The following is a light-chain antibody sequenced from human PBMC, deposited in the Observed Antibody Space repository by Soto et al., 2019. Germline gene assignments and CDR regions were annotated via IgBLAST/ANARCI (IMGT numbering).Light chain of an antibody. J-gene: IGKJ1*01. CDR3: QQYNNYWT. CDR1: QSISSW. V-gene: IGKV1-5*03. CDR2: KTS. Sequence: DIQMTPSPSTLSASVGDRGTITCRAIQSISSWLAWYQQKPGKAPKLLIYKTSSLKSGVPSRFSGGGSGTEFTLTISSLHHDDVATYYCQQYNNYWTFGQGTKVEIK.